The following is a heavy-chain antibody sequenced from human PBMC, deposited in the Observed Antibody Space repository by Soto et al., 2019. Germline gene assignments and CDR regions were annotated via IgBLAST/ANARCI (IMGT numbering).Heavy chain of an antibody. D-gene: IGHD3-22*01. J-gene: IGHJ4*02. V-gene: IGHV4-31*03. Sequence: SETLSLTCTVSGGSISSGGYYWSWIRQHPGKGLEWIGYIYYSGSTYYNPSLKSRVTISVDTSKNQFSLKLSSVTAADTAVYYCARFRFLGRYYYYSSGCDYWGQGTLVTVSS. CDR2: IYYSGST. CDR3: ARFRFLGRYYYYSSGCDY. CDR1: GGSISSGGYY.